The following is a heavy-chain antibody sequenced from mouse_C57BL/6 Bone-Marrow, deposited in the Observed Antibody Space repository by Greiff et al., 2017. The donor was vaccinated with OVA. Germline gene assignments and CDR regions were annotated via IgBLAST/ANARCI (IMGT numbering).Heavy chain of an antibody. J-gene: IGHJ2*01. V-gene: IGHV1-42*01. CDR2: INPSTGGT. Sequence: VHVKQSGPELVKPGASVKISCKASGYSFTGYYMNWVKQSPEKSLEWIGEINPSTGGTTYNQKFKAKATLTVDKSSSTAYMQLKSLTSEDSAVYYCARLGILGGYYLGYWGQGTTLTVSS. D-gene: IGHD1-1*02. CDR1: GYSFTGYY. CDR3: ARLGILGGYYLGY.